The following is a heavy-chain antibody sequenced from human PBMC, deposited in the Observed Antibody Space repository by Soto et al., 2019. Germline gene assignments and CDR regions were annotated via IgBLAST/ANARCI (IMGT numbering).Heavy chain of an antibody. CDR2: INHSGST. Sequence: SETLSLTCAVYGGSFSGYYWSWIRQPPGKGLEWIGEINHSGSTNYNPSLKSRVTISVDTSKNQFSLKLSSVTAADTAVYYCARSGYSYGYWHYYYMDVWGKGTTVTVSS. J-gene: IGHJ6*03. V-gene: IGHV4-34*01. CDR3: ARSGYSYGYWHYYYMDV. D-gene: IGHD5-18*01. CDR1: GGSFSGYY.